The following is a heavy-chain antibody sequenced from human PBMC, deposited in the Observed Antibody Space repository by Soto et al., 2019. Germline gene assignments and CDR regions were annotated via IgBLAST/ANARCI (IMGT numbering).Heavy chain of an antibody. CDR1: GFTFSRYS. CDR2: ISSSSSYT. J-gene: IGHJ6*02. V-gene: IGHV3-21*01. Sequence: GGSLRLSCAASGFTFSRYSMNWVRQAPGKGLEWVSSISSSSSYTYYADSVKDRFTISRDNAKNSLYLQMNSLRAEDTAVYYCARDRLVAATSAPPYYYFGMDVWGQGTTVTVSS. D-gene: IGHD2-15*01. CDR3: ARDRLVAATSAPPYYYFGMDV.